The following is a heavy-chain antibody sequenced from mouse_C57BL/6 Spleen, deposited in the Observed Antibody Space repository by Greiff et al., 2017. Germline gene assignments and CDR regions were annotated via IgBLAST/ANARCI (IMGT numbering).Heavy chain of an antibody. CDR3: AREGDYEAMDY. CDR1: GYTFTSYW. CDR2: IHPNSGST. Sequence: VQLQQPGAELVKPGASVKLSCKASGYTFTSYWMHWVKQRPGQGLEWIGMIHPNSGSTNYNEKFKSKATLTVDKSSSTAYMQLSSLTSENSAVYYCAREGDYEAMDYWGQGTSVTVSS. J-gene: IGHJ4*01. V-gene: IGHV1-64*01.